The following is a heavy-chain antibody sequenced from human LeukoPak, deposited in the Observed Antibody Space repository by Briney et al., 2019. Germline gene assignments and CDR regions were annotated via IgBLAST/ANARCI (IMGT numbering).Heavy chain of an antibody. Sequence: ASVKVSCKASGYTFTSYGISWVRQAPGQGLEWMGWISAYNGNTNYAQKFQGRVTITRNTSISTAYMELSSLRSEDTAVYYCARGLSLYYYYMDVWGKGATVTVSS. CDR3: ARGLSLYYYYMDV. CDR2: ISAYNGNT. CDR1: GYTFTSYG. V-gene: IGHV1-18*01. J-gene: IGHJ6*03.